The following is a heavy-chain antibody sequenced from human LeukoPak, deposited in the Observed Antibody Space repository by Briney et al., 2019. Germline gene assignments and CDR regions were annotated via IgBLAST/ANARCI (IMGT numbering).Heavy chain of an antibody. J-gene: IGHJ6*03. D-gene: IGHD6-13*01. Sequence: ASVKVSCKASGYTFTGYYMHWVRQAPGQGLEWMGWINPNSGGTNYAQKFQGRVTMTRDTSISTAYMELSRLRSDDTAVYYCARYDYHSSSWYGGHYYYMDVWGKGTTVTVSS. V-gene: IGHV1-2*02. CDR1: GYTFTGYY. CDR2: INPNSGGT. CDR3: ARYDYHSSSWYGGHYYYMDV.